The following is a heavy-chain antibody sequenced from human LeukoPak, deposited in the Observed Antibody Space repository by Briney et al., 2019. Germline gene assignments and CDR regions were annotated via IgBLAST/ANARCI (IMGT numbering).Heavy chain of an antibody. J-gene: IGHJ4*02. D-gene: IGHD1-7*01. CDR3: ARDGLRYNWNYDAFDY. CDR1: GYTFTSYG. CDR2: ISAYNGNT. Sequence: ASVKVSCKASGYTFTSYGISWVRQAPGQGLEWMGWISAYNGNTNYAQKPQGRVTMTTDTSTSTAYMELRSLRSDDTAVYYCARDGLRYNWNYDAFDYWGQGTLVTVSS. V-gene: IGHV1-18*01.